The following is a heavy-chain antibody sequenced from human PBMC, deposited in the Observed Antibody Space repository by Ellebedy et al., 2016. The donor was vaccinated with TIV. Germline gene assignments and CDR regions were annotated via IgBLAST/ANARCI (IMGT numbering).Heavy chain of an antibody. CDR1: GGTFSSYA. Sequence: ASVKVSCKASGGTFSSYAISWVRQAPGQGLEWMGGIIPIFGTANYAQKFQGRVTITADESTSTAYMELSSLRSEDTAVYYCAREILGYCSGGSCRYFDYWGQGTLVTVSS. D-gene: IGHD2-15*01. CDR3: AREILGYCSGGSCRYFDY. V-gene: IGHV1-69*13. CDR2: IIPIFGTA. J-gene: IGHJ4*02.